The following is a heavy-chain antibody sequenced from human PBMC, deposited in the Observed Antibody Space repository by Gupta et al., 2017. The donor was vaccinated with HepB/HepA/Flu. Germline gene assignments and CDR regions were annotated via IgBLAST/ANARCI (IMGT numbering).Heavy chain of an antibody. Sequence: EVQLVESGGDLVEPARSLRLFCTASGLNLGAYDVSWFLQAPGKGRVLVSFISNKPDGETTEYAATVKGRVVVTMDVSKSVAFLQMNSLKSEDTAVYYCARRRFYCIDPWGQGTLVTVSS. CDR2: ISNKPDGETT. CDR3: ARRRFYCIDP. D-gene: IGHD2/OR15-2a*01. V-gene: IGHV3-49*03. J-gene: IGHJ5*02. CDR1: GLNLGAYD.